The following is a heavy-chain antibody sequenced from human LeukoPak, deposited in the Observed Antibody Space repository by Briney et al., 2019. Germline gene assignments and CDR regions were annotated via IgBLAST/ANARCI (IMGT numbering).Heavy chain of an antibody. D-gene: IGHD2-21*02. V-gene: IGHV3-66*01. CDR3: ARDLLGAKNCGGDCYSDY. J-gene: IGHJ4*02. CDR1: GFTVSINY. CDR2: IYSGGST. Sequence: GGSLRLSRAASGFTVSINYMSGVRQAPGKAREWVSDIYSGGSTYYADSVKGRFTISRDNSKSTLYLQMNSLRGEDTAVDYWARDLLGAKNCGGDCYSDYWGQGTLVTVSS.